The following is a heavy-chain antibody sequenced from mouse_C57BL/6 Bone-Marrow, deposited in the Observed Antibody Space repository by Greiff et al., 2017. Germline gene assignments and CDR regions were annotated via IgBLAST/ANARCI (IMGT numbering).Heavy chain of an antibody. J-gene: IGHJ4*01. CDR3: ARGYDYDYAMDY. Sequence: VQLKQSGPELVKPGASVKISCKASGYSFTDYNMNWVKQSNGKSLEWIGVINPNYGTNSYNQKFKCKATLTVDQSSSTAYMQLNSLNSEDSAVYFCARGYDYDYAMDYWGQGTSVPVSS. V-gene: IGHV1-39*01. CDR1: GYSFTDYN. CDR2: INPNYGTN. D-gene: IGHD2-4*01.